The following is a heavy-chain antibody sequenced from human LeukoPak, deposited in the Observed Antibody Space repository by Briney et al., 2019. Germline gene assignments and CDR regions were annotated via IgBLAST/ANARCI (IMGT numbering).Heavy chain of an antibody. CDR1: GLIFGDYA. CDR2: ISSVGSNS. J-gene: IGHJ4*02. CDR3: ARRGGISNQQVEPPGGSLSLYFDY. V-gene: IGHV3-30-3*01. D-gene: IGHD1-1*01. Sequence: GGSLRLSCAASGLIFGDYAMYWVRQAPGKGLEWVAVISSVGSNSYHADSVKGRFTISRDNSKNTLYLQMNSLRPEDTAVYYCARRGGISNQQVEPPGGSLSLYFDYWGQGTLVIVST.